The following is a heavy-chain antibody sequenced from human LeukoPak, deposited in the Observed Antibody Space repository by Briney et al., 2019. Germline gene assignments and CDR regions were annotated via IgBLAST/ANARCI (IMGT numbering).Heavy chain of an antibody. Sequence: LSLTCTVSGGSVSSGSYYWSWIRQPPGTGLEWIGYIYYSGSTNYNSSLKSRVTISVDTSKNQFSLKLSSVTAADTAVYYCARDLVTGTTSFDYWGQGTLVTVSS. CDR1: GGSVSSGSYY. CDR2: IYYSGST. J-gene: IGHJ4*02. V-gene: IGHV4-61*01. D-gene: IGHD1-7*01. CDR3: ARDLVTGTTSFDY.